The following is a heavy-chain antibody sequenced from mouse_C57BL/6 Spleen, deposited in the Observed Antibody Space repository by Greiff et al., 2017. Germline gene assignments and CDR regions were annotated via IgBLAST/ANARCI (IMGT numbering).Heavy chain of an antibody. V-gene: IGHV1-59*01. CDR2: IDPSDSYT. D-gene: IGHD4-1*01. Sequence: QVQLQQSGAELVRPGTSVKLSCKASGYTFTSYWMHWVKQRPGQGLEWIGVIDPSDSYTNYNQKFKGKATLTVDTSSSTAYMQLSSLTSEDSAVYYCARSRLGDYWGQGTTLTVSS. CDR1: GYTFTSYW. J-gene: IGHJ2*01. CDR3: ARSRLGDY.